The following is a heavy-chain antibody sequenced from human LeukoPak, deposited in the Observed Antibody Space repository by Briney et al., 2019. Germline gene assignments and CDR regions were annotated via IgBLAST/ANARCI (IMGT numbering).Heavy chain of an antibody. CDR3: ATIPGYSSSWYDPPVDY. Sequence: ASVKVSCKVSGYTLTELSMHWVRQAPGKGLEWMGGFDPEDGETIYARKFQGRVTMTEDTSTDTAYMELSSLRSEDTAVYYCATIPGYSSSWYDPPVDYWGQGTLATVSS. CDR2: FDPEDGET. V-gene: IGHV1-24*01. CDR1: GYTLTELS. J-gene: IGHJ4*02. D-gene: IGHD6-13*01.